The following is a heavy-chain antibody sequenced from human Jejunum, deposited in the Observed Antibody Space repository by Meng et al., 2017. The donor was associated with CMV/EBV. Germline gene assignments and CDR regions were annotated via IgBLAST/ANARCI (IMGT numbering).Heavy chain of an antibody. CDR2: VYYSENT. D-gene: IGHD2-21*01. V-gene: IGHV4-39*07. Sequence: GGSISSTSFYWGWIRQPPGEGLEWIGSVYYSENTYYNPSLKSRVTISVDTSKNQFSLKLSSVTAADTAVYYCARDNVVHYYYGLDVWGQGTTVTVSS. CDR3: ARDNVVHYYYGLDV. CDR1: GGSISSTSFY. J-gene: IGHJ6*02.